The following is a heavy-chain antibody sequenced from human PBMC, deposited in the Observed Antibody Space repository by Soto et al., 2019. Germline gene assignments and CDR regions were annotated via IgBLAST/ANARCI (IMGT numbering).Heavy chain of an antibody. Sequence: SSETLSLTCTVSGGSISSYYLSWIRQPPGKGLEWIGYIYYSGSTNSNPSLKSRVAISLDTSKNQFSLRLSSVTAADTAVYYCARDNSGSFIDYWGQGTLVTVSS. V-gene: IGHV4-59*01. J-gene: IGHJ4*02. CDR2: IYYSGST. D-gene: IGHD1-26*01. CDR3: ARDNSGSFIDY. CDR1: GGSISSYY.